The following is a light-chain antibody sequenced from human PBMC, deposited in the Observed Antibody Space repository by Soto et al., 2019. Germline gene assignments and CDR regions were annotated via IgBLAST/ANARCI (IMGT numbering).Light chain of an antibody. J-gene: IGKJ1*01. CDR3: QYYGTSPQT. V-gene: IGKV3-11*01. CDR2: DAS. CDR1: QSVSSY. Sequence: EIVLTQSPATLSLSPGERATLSCRASQSVSSYLAWYQQKPGQAPRLLIYDASNRATGIPARFSGSGSGTDFTLTISRLEPEDFAVYYCQYYGTSPQTFGQGTKVDIK.